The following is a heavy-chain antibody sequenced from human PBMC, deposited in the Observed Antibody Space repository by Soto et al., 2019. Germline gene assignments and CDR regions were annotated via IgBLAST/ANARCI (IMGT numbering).Heavy chain of an antibody. CDR1: GYTFTSYT. Sequence: QVQLVQSGAEVKKPGASVKVSRKASGYTFTSYTVHWVRQAPGQRLEWMGWINAGNGNTKYSQKVQGRVAITRDTSANTAYMELSSLRSEDTAVYFCAREVGYCSVGFCYTHFHYWGQGTLVIVSS. J-gene: IGHJ1*01. D-gene: IGHD2-8*02. CDR2: INAGNGNT. V-gene: IGHV1-3*01. CDR3: AREVGYCSVGFCYTHFHY.